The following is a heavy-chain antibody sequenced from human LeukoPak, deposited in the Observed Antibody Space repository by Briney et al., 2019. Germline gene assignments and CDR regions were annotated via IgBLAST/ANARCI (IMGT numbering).Heavy chain of an antibody. CDR3: AGSTVTRLAEYFQH. CDR2: IIPIFGTA. V-gene: IGHV1-69*13. J-gene: IGHJ1*01. Sequence: GASVKVSCKAPGGTFSSYAISWVRQAPGQGLEWMGGIIPIFGTANYAQKFQGRVTITAEESTSTAYMELSSLRSEDTAVYYCAGSTVTRLAEYFQHWGQGTLVTVSS. D-gene: IGHD4-17*01. CDR1: GGTFSSYA.